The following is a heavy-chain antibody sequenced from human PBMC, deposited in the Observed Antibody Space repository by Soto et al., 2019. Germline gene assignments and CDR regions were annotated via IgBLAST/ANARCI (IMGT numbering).Heavy chain of an antibody. CDR3: ARGAIVAVPAALSSYHDYTNYRFDS. CDR1: GGSFSDFA. J-gene: IGHJ4*02. CDR2: IIPMFAAT. D-gene: IGHD2-15*01. Sequence: QVQLAQSGAEMTKPGSSVKVSCRASGGSFSDFAFSWVRQAPGQGLEWMGGIIPMFAATKYAQRLQDRVTITADESTNTVYLALNSLTSEDTAIYYCARGAIVAVPAALSSYHDYTNYRFDSWGQGTLVTVSS. V-gene: IGHV1-69*01.